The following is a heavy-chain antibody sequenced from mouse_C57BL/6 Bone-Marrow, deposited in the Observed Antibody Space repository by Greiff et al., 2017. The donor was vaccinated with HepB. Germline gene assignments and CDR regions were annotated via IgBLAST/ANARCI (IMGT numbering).Heavy chain of an antibody. V-gene: IGHV5-17*01. CDR2: ISSGSSTI. CDR3: ARWDYGSRRGDY. J-gene: IGHJ2*01. CDR1: GFNFSDYG. D-gene: IGHD1-1*01. Sequence: EVKLVESGGGLVKPGGSLKLSCAASGFNFSDYGMHWVRQAPEKGLEWVAYISSGSSTIYYADTVKGRFTISRDNAKNTLFLQMTSLRSEDTAMYYCARWDYGSRRGDYWGQGTTLTVSS.